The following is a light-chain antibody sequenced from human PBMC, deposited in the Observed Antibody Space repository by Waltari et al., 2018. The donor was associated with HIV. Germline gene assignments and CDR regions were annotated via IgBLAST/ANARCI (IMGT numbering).Light chain of an antibody. V-gene: IGLV1-44*01. CDR1: RSNIVSNT. J-gene: IGLJ3*02. CDR2: NGS. CDR3: AAWDDSLNGLWV. Sequence: QSVLTQPPSPSGTPGQRVPISCSGGRSNIVSNTVSRYQQLPGTAPTLLIFNGSQRPSGVPDRFSGSKSGTSASLAISGLQSEDEADYYCAAWDDSLNGLWVFGAGTKVTVL.